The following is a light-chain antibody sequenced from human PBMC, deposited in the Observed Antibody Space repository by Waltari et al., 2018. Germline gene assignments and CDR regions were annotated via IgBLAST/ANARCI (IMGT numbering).Light chain of an antibody. J-gene: IGKJ2*01. CDR1: QSVSYW. CDR3: QQYNSYSYT. V-gene: IGKV1-5*01. Sequence: DIQMTQSPATLSAAVGDRVTITCRASQSVSYWLAWYQQKPGKAPKRLIYDASSLESGVPSRFSGSGSGTEFTLTINSLQTDDFATYYCQQYNSYSYTFGQGTKLEI. CDR2: DAS.